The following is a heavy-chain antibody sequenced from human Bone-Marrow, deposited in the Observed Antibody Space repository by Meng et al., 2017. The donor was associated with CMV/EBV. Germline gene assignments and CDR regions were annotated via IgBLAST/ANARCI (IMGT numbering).Heavy chain of an antibody. V-gene: IGHV3-74*01. D-gene: IGHD2-2*01. J-gene: IGHJ4*02. CDR3: ARHCSTTSCTDY. CDR1: GFTFAGYW. Sequence: CAASGFTFAGYWMPWVRQAPGKGLVWVSRINNDGSSTSYADSVKGRFSISRDNAKNTLFLQMNSLRADDTAVYYCARHCSTTSCTDYWGQGALVTVSS. CDR2: INNDGSST.